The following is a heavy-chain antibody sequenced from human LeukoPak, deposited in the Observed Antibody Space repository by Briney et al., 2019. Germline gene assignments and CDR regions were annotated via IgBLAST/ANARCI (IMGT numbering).Heavy chain of an antibody. D-gene: IGHD6-19*01. Sequence: TGGSLRLSCAASGFTFSSYGMHWVRQAPGKGLEWVAFIRYDGSNKYYADSVKGRFTISRDNSKNTLYLQMNSLRAEDTAVYYCAKAALAPYSSGGDAFDIWGQGTMVTVSS. J-gene: IGHJ3*02. CDR3: AKAALAPYSSGGDAFDI. V-gene: IGHV3-30*02. CDR2: IRYDGSNK. CDR1: GFTFSSYG.